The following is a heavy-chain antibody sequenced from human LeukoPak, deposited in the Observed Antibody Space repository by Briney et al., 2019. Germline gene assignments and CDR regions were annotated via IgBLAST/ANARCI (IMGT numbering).Heavy chain of an antibody. CDR1: GFTFSSYC. CDR2: ITSSSSYI. Sequence: GGSLRLSCAASGFTFSSYCMNWVRQAPGKGLEWVSSITSSSSYIYYADSVKGRFTISRDNAKNSLYLHMNSLRAEDAAVYYCARAGGITMVRGVIPGDYYYYYMDVWGKGTTVTISS. J-gene: IGHJ6*03. CDR3: ARAGGITMVRGVIPGDYYYYYMDV. D-gene: IGHD3-10*01. V-gene: IGHV3-21*01.